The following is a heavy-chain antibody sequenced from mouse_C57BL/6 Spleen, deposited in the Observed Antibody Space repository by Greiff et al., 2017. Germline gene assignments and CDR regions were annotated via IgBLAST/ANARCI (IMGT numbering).Heavy chain of an antibody. CDR2: IYPGDGDT. CDR3: ARSGTHWYFDV. J-gene: IGHJ1*03. V-gene: IGHV1-80*01. D-gene: IGHD1-1*02. Sequence: QVQLQQSGAELVQPGASVKISCKASGYAFSSYWMNWVKQRPGKGLEWIGQIYPGDGDTNYNGKFKGKATLTADKSSSTAYMQLSSLTSEDSAVYFCARSGTHWYFDVWGTGTTVTVSS. CDR1: GYAFSSYW.